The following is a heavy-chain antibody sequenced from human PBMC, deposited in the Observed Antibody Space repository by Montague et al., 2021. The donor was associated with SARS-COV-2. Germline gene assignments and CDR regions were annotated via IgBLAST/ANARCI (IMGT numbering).Heavy chain of an antibody. CDR3: GRGLHSGMGEGDH. Sequence: SLRLSCAASGFSFSGHYINWVRQAPGKGLVWVSRINSDGKKLNYADFAKGRFTISRDNAKNTAYLQINGLRGDDTAVYYCGRGLHSGMGEGDHWGQGTLVTVSS. D-gene: IGHD3-16*01. V-gene: IGHV3-74*01. CDR2: INSDGKKL. J-gene: IGHJ4*02. CDR1: GFSFSGHY.